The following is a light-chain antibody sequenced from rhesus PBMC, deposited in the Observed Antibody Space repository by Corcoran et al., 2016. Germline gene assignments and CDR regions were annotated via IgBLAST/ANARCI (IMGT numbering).Light chain of an antibody. J-gene: IGKJ4*01. Sequence: DIQMTQSPSSLSASVGDTVTITCRASQSITSWLDWYQQQPGKAPKLLIYQASRLQSGVPSRFSGNGSGTDFTLTLRSLQPEDFSTYYCLQYRSSPLTFGGGTKVEIK. CDR3: LQYRSSPLT. CDR2: QAS. CDR1: QSITSW. V-gene: IGKV1-22*01.